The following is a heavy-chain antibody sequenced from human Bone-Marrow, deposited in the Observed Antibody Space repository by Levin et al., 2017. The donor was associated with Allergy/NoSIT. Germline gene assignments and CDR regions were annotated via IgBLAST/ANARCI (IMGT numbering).Heavy chain of an antibody. CDR2: IKQDGSEK. CDR1: KFIVSNFW. CDR3: TGGQPLGY. J-gene: IGHJ4*02. V-gene: IGHV3-7*01. D-gene: IGHD3-16*01. Sequence: GGSLRLSCAASKFIVSNFWMTWVRQAPGKGLEWVANIKQDGSEKYYVDSVRGRFTISRDNAKNSLSLQMDNLRAEDTAVYYCTGGQPLGYWGQGTLVTVSS.